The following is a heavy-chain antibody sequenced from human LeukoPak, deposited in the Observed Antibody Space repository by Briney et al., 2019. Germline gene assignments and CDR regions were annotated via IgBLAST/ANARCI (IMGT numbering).Heavy chain of an antibody. J-gene: IGHJ3*02. CDR3: ARDRSPLVGATRGSAFDI. CDR1: GFTFSNYW. D-gene: IGHD1-26*01. V-gene: IGHV3-23*01. CDR2: ISGSGGST. Sequence: GGSLRLSCAASGFTFSNYWMSWVRQAPGKGLEWVSAISGSGGSTYYADSVKGRFTISRDNSKNTLYLQMNSLRAEDASMYYCARDRSPLVGATRGSAFDIWGQGTMVIVSS.